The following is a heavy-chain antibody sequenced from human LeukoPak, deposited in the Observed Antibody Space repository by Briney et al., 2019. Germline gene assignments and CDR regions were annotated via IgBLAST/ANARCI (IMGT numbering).Heavy chain of an antibody. CDR1: GFTLSSYG. CDR2: ISGSGGST. J-gene: IGHJ4*02. CDR3: AKAPANYVDTAMGTFDY. Sequence: GGSLRLSCAASGFTLSSYGMNWVRQAPGKGLEWVSGISGSGGSTYYADSVKSRFTISRDIFKNTLYLQMNSLRAEGTAVYYCAKAPANYVDTAMGTFDYWGQGTLVTVSS. D-gene: IGHD5-18*01. V-gene: IGHV3-23*01.